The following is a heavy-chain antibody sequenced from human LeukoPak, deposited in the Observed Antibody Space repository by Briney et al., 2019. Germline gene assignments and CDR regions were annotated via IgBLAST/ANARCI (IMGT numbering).Heavy chain of an antibody. D-gene: IGHD6-13*01. CDR2: ISSSSSYI. CDR1: GFTFSSYS. J-gene: IGHJ6*02. CDR3: ARAHSSSWYGQYYYYGMDV. V-gene: IGHV3-21*01. Sequence: PGGSLRLSCAASGFTFSSYSMNWVRQAPGKGLEWVSSISSSSSYIYYADSVKGRFTISRDNAKNSLYLQMNSLRAEDTAVYYRARAHSSSWYGQYYYYGMDVWGQGTTVTVSS.